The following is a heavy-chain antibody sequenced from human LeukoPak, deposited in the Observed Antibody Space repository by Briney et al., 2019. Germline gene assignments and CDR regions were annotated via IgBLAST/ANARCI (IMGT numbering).Heavy chain of an antibody. CDR2: IYYSGGT. CDR1: GGSISSYY. J-gene: IGHJ3*02. V-gene: IGHV4-59*01. CDR3: AREDPDAFDI. Sequence: SETLSLTCTVSGGSISSYYWSWIRQPPGKGLEWIGYIYYSGGTNYNPSLKSRVTISVDTSKNQFSLKLSSVTAADTAVYYCAREDPDAFDIWGQGTMVTVSS.